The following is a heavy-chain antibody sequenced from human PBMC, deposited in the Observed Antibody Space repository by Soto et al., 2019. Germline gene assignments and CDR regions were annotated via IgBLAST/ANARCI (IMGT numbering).Heavy chain of an antibody. CDR2: ISTYNGDT. CDR3: AREGVAPYYYYGMDV. CDR1: GYIFTSYY. J-gene: IGHJ6*02. Sequence: ASVKVSCKASGYIFTSYYIHWVRQAPGQGLEWMGWISTYNGDTNYAQTFQGRVTMTTDTSTSTVHMEVRSLRSDDTAVYYCAREGVAPYYYYGMDVWGQGTPVTVSS. V-gene: IGHV1-18*04. D-gene: IGHD5-12*01.